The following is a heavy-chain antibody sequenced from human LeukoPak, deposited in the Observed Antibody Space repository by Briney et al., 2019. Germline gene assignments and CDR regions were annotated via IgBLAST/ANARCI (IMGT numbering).Heavy chain of an antibody. CDR2: IWYDGSNK. J-gene: IGHJ6*02. CDR3: ARDLRLAFCSGGSCGYYGMDV. CDR1: GFTFSSYG. V-gene: IGHV3-33*01. D-gene: IGHD2-15*01. Sequence: GGSLRLSCAASGFTFSSYGMHWVRQAPGKGLEWVAVIWYDGSNKYYADSVKGRFTISRDNAKNSLYLQMNSLRAEDTAVYYCARDLRLAFCSGGSCGYYGMDVWGQGTSVTVSS.